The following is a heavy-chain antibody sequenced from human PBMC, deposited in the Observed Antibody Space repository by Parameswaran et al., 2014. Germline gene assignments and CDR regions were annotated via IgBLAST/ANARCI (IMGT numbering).Heavy chain of an antibody. V-gene: IGHV1-18*01. Sequence: WVRQAPGQGLDGWDGSALTMVTQTNAQKLQGRVTMTTDTSTSTAYMELRSLRSDDTAVYYCARGHTYYYDSSGYSGRHAFDIWGQGTMVTVSS. J-gene: IGHJ3*02. CDR3: ARGHTYYYDSSGYSGRHAFDI. CDR2: SALTMVT. D-gene: IGHD3-22*01.